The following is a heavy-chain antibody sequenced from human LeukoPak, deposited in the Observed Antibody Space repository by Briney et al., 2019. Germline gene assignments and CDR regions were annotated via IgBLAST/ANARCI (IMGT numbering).Heavy chain of an antibody. Sequence: ASVKVSCKASGYTFTSYDINWVRQATGQGLEWMGWMNPNSGNTGYAQKFQGRVTMTRNTSISTAYMELSSLRSEDTAVYYCARGHYSSGWYWARPKGGLYKPVDGYWGQGTMVTVYS. V-gene: IGHV1-8*01. J-gene: IGHJ4*01. CDR1: GYTFTSYD. CDR2: MNPNSGNT. D-gene: IGHD6-19*01. CDR3: ARGHYSSGWYWARPKGGLYKPVDGY.